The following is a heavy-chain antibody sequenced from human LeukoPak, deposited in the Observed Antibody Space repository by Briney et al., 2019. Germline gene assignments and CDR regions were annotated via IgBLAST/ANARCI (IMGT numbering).Heavy chain of an antibody. CDR2: ISSSSSYI. V-gene: IGHV3-21*01. D-gene: IGHD3-10*01. CDR3: ARDNYYGSGSYAFDI. CDR1: GFTFSSYS. Sequence: GGSLRLSCAASGFTFSSYSINWVRQAPGKGLEWVSSISSSSSYIYYADSVKGRFTISRDNAKNSLYLQMNSLRAEDTAVYYCARDNYYGSGSYAFDIWGQGTMVTVSS. J-gene: IGHJ3*02.